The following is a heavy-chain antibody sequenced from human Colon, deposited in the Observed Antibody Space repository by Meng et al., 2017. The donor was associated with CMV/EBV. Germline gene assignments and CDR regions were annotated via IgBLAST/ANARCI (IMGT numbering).Heavy chain of an antibody. CDR3: ATLSIYDSTISDF. D-gene: IGHD5/OR15-5a*01. Sequence: ASVKVSCKTSGYPFTIHYIHWVRQAPGRGLEWMGWMNPNSGDTNYAQKFQDRVKMTRDTTVNTAYLDLTGLRSADTAVYYCATLSIYDSTISDFWGQGTLVTVSS. V-gene: IGHV1-2*02. CDR1: GYPFTIHY. J-gene: IGHJ4*02. CDR2: MNPNSGDT.